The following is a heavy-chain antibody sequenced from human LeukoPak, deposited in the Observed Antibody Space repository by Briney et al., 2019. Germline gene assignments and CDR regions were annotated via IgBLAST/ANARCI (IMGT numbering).Heavy chain of an antibody. J-gene: IGHJ4*02. V-gene: IGHV3-30-3*01. D-gene: IGHD2-2*02. CDR1: GFTFSSYA. CDR2: ISYDGSNK. CDR3: ARDHDIVVVPAAIILPNYFDY. Sequence: GGSLTLSCAASGFTFSSYAMHWVRQAPGKGLKGVAVISYDGSNKYYADSVKGRFTISRDNSKNTLYLQMNSLRAEDTAVYYCARDHDIVVVPAAIILPNYFDYWGQGTLVAVSS.